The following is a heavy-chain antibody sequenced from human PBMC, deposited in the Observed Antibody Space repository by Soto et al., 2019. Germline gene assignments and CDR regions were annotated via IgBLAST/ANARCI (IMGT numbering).Heavy chain of an antibody. Sequence: SETLSLTCTVSGGSISSGGYYWSWIRQHPGKGLEWIGYIYYSGSTYYNPSLKSRVTISVDTSKNQFSLKLSSVTAADTAVYYCARGSAAVNGMDVWGQGTTVTVSS. CDR3: ARGSAAVNGMDV. J-gene: IGHJ6*02. CDR1: GGSISSGGYY. D-gene: IGHD6-13*01. CDR2: IYYSGST. V-gene: IGHV4-31*03.